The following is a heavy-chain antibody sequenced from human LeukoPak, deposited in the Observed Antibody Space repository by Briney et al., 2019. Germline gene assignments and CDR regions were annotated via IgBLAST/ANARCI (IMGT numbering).Heavy chain of an antibody. Sequence: GGSXXLXXVXXGLTFSNYXMHWVGQVPGKGRVGISDIFTDGSRTIYADSVRGRFTISRDNDKNTLFLQMNSLRAEDTGVLYCVRGALTPGVGYSGPGTLVTVSS. CDR3: VRGALTPGVGY. D-gene: IGHD3-10*01. CDR1: GLTFSNYX. V-gene: IGHV3-74*01. CDR2: IFTDGSRT. J-gene: IGHJ4*01.